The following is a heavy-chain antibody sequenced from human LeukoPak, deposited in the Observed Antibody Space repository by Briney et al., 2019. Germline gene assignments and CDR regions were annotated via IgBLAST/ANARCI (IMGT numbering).Heavy chain of an antibody. D-gene: IGHD2-2*01. CDR3: AKGSGPAVLYNWFDP. CDR2: ISWNSGSI. Sequence: PGRSLRLSCAASGFTFDDYAMHWVRQAPGKGLEWVSGISWNSGSIGYADSVKGRFTISRDNAKNSLYLQMNSLRAEDTALYYCAKGSGPAVLYNWFDPWGQGTLVTVSS. V-gene: IGHV3-9*01. J-gene: IGHJ5*02. CDR1: GFTFDDYA.